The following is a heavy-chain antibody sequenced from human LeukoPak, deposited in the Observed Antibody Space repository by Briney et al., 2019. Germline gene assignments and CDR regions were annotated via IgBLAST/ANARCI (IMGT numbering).Heavy chain of an antibody. CDR3: ARRRGYSGYAWFDP. CDR1: GGSISSYY. Sequence: SETLSLTCTVSGGSISSYYWSWIRQPPGKGLEWIGEINHSGSTNYNPSLKSRVAISVDTSKNQFSLKLGSVTAADTAVYYCARRRGYSGYAWFDPWGQGTLVTVSS. CDR2: INHSGST. J-gene: IGHJ5*02. V-gene: IGHV4-34*01. D-gene: IGHD5-12*01.